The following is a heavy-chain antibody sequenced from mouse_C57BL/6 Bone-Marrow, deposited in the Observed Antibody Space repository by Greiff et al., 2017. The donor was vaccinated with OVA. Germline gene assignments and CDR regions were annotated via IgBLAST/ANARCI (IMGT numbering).Heavy chain of an antibody. CDR3: ARKAGSSPWYFDV. V-gene: IGHV1-81*01. CDR1: GYTFTSYG. CDR2: IYPRSGNT. J-gene: IGHJ1*03. Sequence: VQLQQSGAELARPGASVKLSCKASGYTFTSYGISWVKQRTGQGLEWIGEIYPRSGNTYYNEKFKGKATLTADTSSSTAYMELRSLTSEDSAVYFCARKAGSSPWYFDVWGTGTTVTVSS. D-gene: IGHD1-1*01.